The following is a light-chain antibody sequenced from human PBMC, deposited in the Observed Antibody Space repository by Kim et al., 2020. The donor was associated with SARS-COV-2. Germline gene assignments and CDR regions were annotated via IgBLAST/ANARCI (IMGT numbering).Light chain of an antibody. CDR3: QQRTNWPRALT. Sequence: PGERATRSCRASQVLGSYLAWYQPKPGQPPRLLIYSDSNRATGIPDRFTGSGSGTDFTLTITSLEPEDSAIYYCQQRTNWPRALTFGGGTKVDIK. CDR1: QVLGSY. V-gene: IGKV3-11*01. J-gene: IGKJ4*01. CDR2: SDS.